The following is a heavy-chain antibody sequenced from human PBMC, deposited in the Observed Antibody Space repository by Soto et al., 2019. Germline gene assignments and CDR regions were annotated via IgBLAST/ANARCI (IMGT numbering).Heavy chain of an antibody. V-gene: IGHV1-69*12. CDR3: ARLDQSVYAFWRGGNFDY. CDR1: GGTFSSYA. J-gene: IGHJ4*02. CDR2: IIPISGTA. Sequence: QVQLVQSGAEVKKPGSSVKVSCKASGGTFSSYAITWVRQAPGQGLEWMGGIIPISGTANYAQKFQGRVTITAYESTSPAYLELSSLRYEETAVYYCARLDQSVYAFWRGGNFDYWGQGTLVTVSS. D-gene: IGHD3-3*01.